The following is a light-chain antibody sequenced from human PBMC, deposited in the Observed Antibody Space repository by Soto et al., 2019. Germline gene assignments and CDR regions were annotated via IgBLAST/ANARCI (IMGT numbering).Light chain of an antibody. V-gene: IGKV3-20*01. J-gene: IGKJ5*01. CDR1: QSVSNN. CDR2: GAP. Sequence: EIVMTQSPAILSVSPWDRSRLSCRAGQSVSNNLAWYQQKPGQTPRLVIYGAPSRATGIPDRFSGSGSGTDFTLTISRLEPEDFAVYYCQQYGSSPPITFGQGTRLEIK. CDR3: QQYGSSPPIT.